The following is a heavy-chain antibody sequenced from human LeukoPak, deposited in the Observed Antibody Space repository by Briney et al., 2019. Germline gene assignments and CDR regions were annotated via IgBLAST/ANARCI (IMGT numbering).Heavy chain of an antibody. Sequence: PGGSLRLSCAASGFTFSSYEMNWVRQAPGKGLEWVSYISSSGSTIYYADSVKGRFTISRDNSKNTLYLQMNSLRAEDTAVYYCAKETRYYYDSSGYYHRPFDYWGQGTLVTVSS. CDR3: AKETRYYYDSSGYYHRPFDY. J-gene: IGHJ4*02. CDR1: GFTFSSYE. D-gene: IGHD3-22*01. V-gene: IGHV3-48*03. CDR2: ISSSGSTI.